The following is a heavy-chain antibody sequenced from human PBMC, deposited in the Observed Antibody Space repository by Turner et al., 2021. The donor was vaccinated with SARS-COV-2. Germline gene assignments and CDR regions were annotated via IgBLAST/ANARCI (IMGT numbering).Heavy chain of an antibody. D-gene: IGHD2-21*01. CDR1: GFTFSDSF. J-gene: IGHJ6*02. CDR3: ARPKFPYYYYGMDV. Sequence: QVQLVESGGGLGKPGGFLRLSCAASGFTFSDSFMSWIRQAPGKGLEWVSYISSSTSYTNYADSVKGRFTISRDNAKNSLYLQMNSLRAEDTAVYYCARPKFPYYYYGMDVWGQGTTVTVSS. V-gene: IGHV3-11*06. CDR2: ISSSTSYT.